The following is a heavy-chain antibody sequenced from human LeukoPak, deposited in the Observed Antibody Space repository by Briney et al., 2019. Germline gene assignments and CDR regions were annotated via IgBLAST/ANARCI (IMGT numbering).Heavy chain of an antibody. D-gene: IGHD1-26*01. Sequence: GGSLRLSCEASGFSLSNYWMSWVRQAPGKGLEWVANIKEDGSEKHYVDSVKGRFTTSRDNTKNSLYLQMNSLRGEDTAMYYCARGGKSRFAYWGQGTLVTVSS. CDR3: ARGGKSRFAY. CDR1: GFSLSNYW. V-gene: IGHV3-7*03. CDR2: IKEDGSEK. J-gene: IGHJ4*02.